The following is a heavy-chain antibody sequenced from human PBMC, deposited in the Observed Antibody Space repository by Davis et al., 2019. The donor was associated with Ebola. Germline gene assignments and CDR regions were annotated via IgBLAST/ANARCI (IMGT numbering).Heavy chain of an antibody. V-gene: IGHV3-23*01. J-gene: IGHJ4*02. CDR1: GFTFSSYA. CDR2: ISGSGGST. CDR3: AKDLQYSSSWYGDY. Sequence: GESLKISCAASGFTFSSYAMSWVRQAPGKGLEWVSAISGSGGSTYYADSVKGRFTISRDNSKNTLYLQMNSLRAEDTAVYYCAKDLQYSSSWYGDYWGQGTLVTVSS. D-gene: IGHD6-13*01.